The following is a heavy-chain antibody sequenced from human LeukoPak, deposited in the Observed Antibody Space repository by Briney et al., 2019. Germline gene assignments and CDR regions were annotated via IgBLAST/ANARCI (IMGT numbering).Heavy chain of an antibody. CDR2: IKTDGSEK. J-gene: IGHJ5*02. CDR3: ARDYPGIFP. V-gene: IGHV3-7*03. Sequence: PGGSLRLSCEASGFTFSSYWMSWVRQAPGKGLEWVANIKTDGSEKYYVDSVKGRFTISRDNAKNSLYLQMNSLRAEDTAVYYCARDYPGIFPWGQGTLVIVPS. D-gene: IGHD3-3*01. CDR1: GFTFSSYW.